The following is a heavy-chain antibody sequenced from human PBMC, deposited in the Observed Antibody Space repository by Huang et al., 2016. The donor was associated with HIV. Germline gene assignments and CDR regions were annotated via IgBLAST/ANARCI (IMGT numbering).Heavy chain of an antibody. J-gene: IGHJ4*02. CDR3: ARARGYYDSSVSYYFDY. CDR1: GGTFSSYA. CDR2: IIPIFGTA. D-gene: IGHD3-22*01. V-gene: IGHV1-69*13. Sequence: QVQLVQSGAEVKKPGSSVKVSCKASGGTFSSYAISWVRQAPGQGLEWMGGIIPIFGTANYAQKFQGRVTITADESTSTAYMELSSLRSEDTAVYYCARARGYYDSSVSYYFDYWGQGTLVTVSS.